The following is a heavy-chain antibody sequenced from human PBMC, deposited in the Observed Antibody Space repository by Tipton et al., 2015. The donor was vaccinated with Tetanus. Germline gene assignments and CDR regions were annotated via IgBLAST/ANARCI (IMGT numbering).Heavy chain of an antibody. J-gene: IGHJ6*02. CDR3: ARRRRFYAPYSSSWYYGMDV. CDR2: IYTSGST. D-gene: IGHD6-13*01. Sequence: TLSLTCTVSGGSISSYYWSWIRQPAGKGLEWIGRIYTSGSTNYNPSLKSRVTISVDTSKNQFSLKLSSVTAADTAVYYCARRRRFYAPYSSSWYYGMDVWGQGTTVTVSS. V-gene: IGHV4-4*07. CDR1: GGSISSYY.